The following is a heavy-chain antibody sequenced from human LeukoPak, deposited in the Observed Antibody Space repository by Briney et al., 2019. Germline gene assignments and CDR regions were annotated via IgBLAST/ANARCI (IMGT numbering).Heavy chain of an antibody. D-gene: IGHD1-26*01. CDR1: GYSFTTYY. J-gene: IGHJ5*02. CDR3: AREVGGTFSWFDP. Sequence: ASVKVSCKASGYSFTTYYMHWVRQAPGQGLEWMGIINPSGGSTSYAQKFQGRVTMTRDTSTSTVYMELSSLRSEDTAVYYCAREVGGTFSWFDPWGQGSLVSVSS. CDR2: INPSGGST. V-gene: IGHV1-46*01.